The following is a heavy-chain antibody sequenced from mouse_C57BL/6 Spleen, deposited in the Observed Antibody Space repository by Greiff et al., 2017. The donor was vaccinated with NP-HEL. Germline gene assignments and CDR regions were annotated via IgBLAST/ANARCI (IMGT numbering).Heavy chain of an antibody. D-gene: IGHD2-3*01. V-gene: IGHV1-82*01. Sequence: VKLMESGPELVKPGASVKISCKASGYAFSSSWMNWVKQRPGKGLEWIGRIYPGDGDTNYNGKFKGKATLTADKSSSTAYMQLSSLTSEDSAVYFCARGYYVYFDVWGTGTTVTVSS. CDR3: ARGYYVYFDV. J-gene: IGHJ1*03. CDR2: IYPGDGDT. CDR1: GYAFSSSW.